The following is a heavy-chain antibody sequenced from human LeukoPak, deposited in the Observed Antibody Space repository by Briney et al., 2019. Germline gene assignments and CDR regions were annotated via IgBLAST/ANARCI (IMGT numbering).Heavy chain of an antibody. D-gene: IGHD3-10*01. CDR3: ARLLGRYYYGSGSYSSWFDP. J-gene: IGHJ5*02. CDR1: GGSLSGYY. CDR2: INHSGST. Sequence: PSETLSLTCAVYGGSLSGYYWSWIRQPPGKGLEWIGEINHSGSTNYNPSLKSRVTISVDTSKNQFSLKLSSVTAADTAVYYCARLLGRYYYGSGSYSSWFDPWGQGTLVTVSS. V-gene: IGHV4-34*01.